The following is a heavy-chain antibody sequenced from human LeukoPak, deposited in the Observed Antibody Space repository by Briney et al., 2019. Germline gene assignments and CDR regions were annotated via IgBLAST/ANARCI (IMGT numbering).Heavy chain of an antibody. D-gene: IGHD3-3*01. CDR3: ARLITIFGVVDSRHFDY. Sequence: SVKVSCRASGGTFSSYAISWVRQAPGQGLEWMGGIIPIFGTANYAQKFQGRVTITADESTSTAYMELSSLRSEDTAVYYCARLITIFGVVDSRHFDYWGQGTLVTVSS. J-gene: IGHJ4*02. V-gene: IGHV1-69*01. CDR2: IIPIFGTA. CDR1: GGTFSSYA.